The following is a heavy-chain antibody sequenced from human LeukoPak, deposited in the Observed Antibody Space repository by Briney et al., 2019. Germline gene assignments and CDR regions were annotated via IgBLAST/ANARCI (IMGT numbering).Heavy chain of an antibody. V-gene: IGHV3-7*01. Sequence: GGSLRLSCAASGFTFSSYSMNWVRQAPGKGLEWVANIKQDGSEKHYVDSVKGRFTTSRDNAKNSLYLQMNSLRAEDTAVYYCAREGYCSGDTCYQDDAFDIWGQGTMVTVSS. CDR2: IKQDGSEK. CDR3: AREGYCSGDTCYQDDAFDI. CDR1: GFTFSSYS. D-gene: IGHD2-15*01. J-gene: IGHJ3*02.